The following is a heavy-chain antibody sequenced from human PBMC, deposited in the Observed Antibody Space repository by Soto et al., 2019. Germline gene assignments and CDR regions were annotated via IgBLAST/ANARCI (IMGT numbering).Heavy chain of an antibody. J-gene: IGHJ4*02. Sequence: GGSLRLSCTASEFTFYTYAMTWVRQAPGKGLEWVSSITDTGVSTYYADSVKGRLTISRDNSRNTLYLQMNSLRTDDTAVYYCAKDTPVVMFLFDSWGRGTLVTVSS. V-gene: IGHV3-23*01. CDR3: AKDTPVVMFLFDS. CDR2: ITDTGVST. D-gene: IGHD2-21*01. CDR1: EFTFYTYA.